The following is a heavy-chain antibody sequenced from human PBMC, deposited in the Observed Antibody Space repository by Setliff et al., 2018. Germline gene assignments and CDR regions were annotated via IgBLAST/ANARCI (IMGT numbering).Heavy chain of an antibody. CDR2: IYYSGST. J-gene: IGHJ4*02. CDR1: GGSISSGNYY. V-gene: IGHV4-39*01. Sequence: ETLSLTCRVSGGSISSGNYYWGLIRQPPGKGLEWVATIYYSGSTYSNPSLKSRLIISVDAPDNQFSVKLSSVTAADTAVYYCVRQPRTYVAAGPPFEYWGQGTLVTVSS. CDR3: VRQPRTYVAAGPPFEY. D-gene: IGHD6-19*01.